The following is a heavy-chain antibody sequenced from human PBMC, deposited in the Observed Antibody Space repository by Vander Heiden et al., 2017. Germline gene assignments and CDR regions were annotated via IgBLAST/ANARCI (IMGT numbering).Heavy chain of an antibody. Sequence: EAQLVESGGGVVQPGGSRRRSCAASGFPFSSYWMHWVRQAPGKGLVWVSRINTGGTSTYYADSVKGRFAISRDNAKNTGYLEMNNLRAEDTAVYHCARGLNYGDFVWGQGILVTVSS. D-gene: IGHD4-17*01. CDR3: ARGLNYGDFV. J-gene: IGHJ4*02. V-gene: IGHV3-74*01. CDR2: INTGGTST. CDR1: GFPFSSYW.